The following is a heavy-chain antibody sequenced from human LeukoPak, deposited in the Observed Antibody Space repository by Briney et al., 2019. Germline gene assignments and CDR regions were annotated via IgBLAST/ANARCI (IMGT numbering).Heavy chain of an antibody. CDR1: GDSVSSNSAS. D-gene: IGHD6-19*01. CDR2: TYYRSKWYN. J-gene: IGHJ3*02. V-gene: IGHV6-1*01. CDR3: ARSIAVADAFDI. Sequence: SQTLSLTCAISGDSVSSNSASWNWIRQSPSRGLEWLGRTYYRSKWYNDYAVSVKSRVTINPDTSKNQFSLQLNSVTPEDTAVYYCARSIAVADAFDIWGQGTMVTVSS.